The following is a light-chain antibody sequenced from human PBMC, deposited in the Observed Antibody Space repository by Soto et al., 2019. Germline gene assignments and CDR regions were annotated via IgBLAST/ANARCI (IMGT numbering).Light chain of an antibody. J-gene: IGLJ2*01. CDR1: SSNIGRNY. V-gene: IGLV1-47*01. CDR2: RDN. CDR3: ATWDDSLGGPV. Sequence: QSVLTQTPSVSGTPGQRVIISCSGSSSNIGRNYVYWYHQFPGMAPKLLIYRDNERPSGVSDRFSGSKSGTSASLAISGLRSGDEADYHCATWDDSLGGPVFGGGTKLTVL.